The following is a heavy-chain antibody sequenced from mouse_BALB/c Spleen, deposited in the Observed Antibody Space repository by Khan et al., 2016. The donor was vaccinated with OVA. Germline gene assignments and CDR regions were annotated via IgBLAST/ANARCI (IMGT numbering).Heavy chain of an antibody. CDR3: ERSPSLTDYDMDY. CDR2: ISSRGSYT. Sequence: EVQLVESGGGLVKPGGSLKLSCAASGFAFSSYDMSWVRQTPEKRLEWVATISSRGSYTYYPDSVKGRFTISRDNARNTLYLQMSSLRSEDTALYYCERSPSLTDYDMDYWGKGTSVTVST. V-gene: IGHV5-9*02. J-gene: IGHJ4*01. CDR1: GFAFSSYD. D-gene: IGHD4-1*01.